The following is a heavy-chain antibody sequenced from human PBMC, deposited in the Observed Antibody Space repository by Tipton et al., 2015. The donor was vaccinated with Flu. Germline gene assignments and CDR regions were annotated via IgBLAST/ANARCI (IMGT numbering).Heavy chain of an antibody. CDR3: AKKPHNCGADCYAFEI. J-gene: IGHJ3*02. V-gene: IGHV3-30*18. CDR2: ISYDGRNK. Sequence: LSLTCAVFGDSISSDNWWSWVRQPPGKGLECVAVISYDGRNKYYADSVKGRFTISRDNSKNTVDLEMDSLRAEDTAVYYCAKKPHNCGADCYAFEIWGQGTMVTVSS. CDR1: GDSISSDN. D-gene: IGHD2-21*02.